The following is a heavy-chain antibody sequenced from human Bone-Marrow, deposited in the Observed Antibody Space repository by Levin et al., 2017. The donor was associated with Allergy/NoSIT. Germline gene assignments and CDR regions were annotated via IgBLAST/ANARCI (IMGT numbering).Heavy chain of an antibody. J-gene: IGHJ4*02. CDR1: GFTISSNY. V-gene: IGHV3-53*01. Sequence: GGSLRLSCAASGFTISSNYMSWVRQAPGKGLEWVSVIYSGGSTYYADSVKGRFTISRDNSKNTLYLQMNSLRAEDTAVYYCASSHCSSTSCYIGYWGQGTLVTVSS. D-gene: IGHD2-2*02. CDR3: ASSHCSSTSCYIGY. CDR2: IYSGGST.